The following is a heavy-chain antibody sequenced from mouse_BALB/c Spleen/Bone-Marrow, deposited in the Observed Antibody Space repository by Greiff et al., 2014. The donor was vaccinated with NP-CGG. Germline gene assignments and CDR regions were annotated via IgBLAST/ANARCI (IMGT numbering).Heavy chain of an antibody. CDR2: INPSNGRT. J-gene: IGHJ3*01. V-gene: IGHV1S81*02. Sequence: QVQLQQPGAELVKPGASVKLSCKASGYTFTGYCMHWVKQRPGKSLEWIGEINPSNGRTNYNEKFKSMTTLTVDKSSSTAYMQLSSMTSEDSAVDYCAGCAADAYWFAYWGQGTLVTVSA. CDR3: AGCAADAYWFAY. CDR1: GYTFTGYC.